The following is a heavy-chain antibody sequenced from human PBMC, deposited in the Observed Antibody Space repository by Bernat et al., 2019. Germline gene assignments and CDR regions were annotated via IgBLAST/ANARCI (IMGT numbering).Heavy chain of an antibody. D-gene: IGHD4-23*01. CDR1: GFSLSNARMR. J-gene: IGHJ6*02. V-gene: IGHV2-26*01. CDR3: ARRGGTDGGGMDV. CDR2: IFSNDEE. Sequence: QVTLKESGPVLVKPTETLTLTCTVSGFSLSNARMRVSWIRQPPGKALDWLAHIFSNDEESYSTSLKSRLTISKETSKSQVVLTMTNMDPVDTATYYCARRGGTDGGGMDVWGQGTTVTVSS.